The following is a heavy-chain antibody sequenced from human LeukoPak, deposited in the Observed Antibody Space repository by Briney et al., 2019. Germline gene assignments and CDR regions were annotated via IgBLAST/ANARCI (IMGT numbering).Heavy chain of an antibody. CDR1: GGSTGPNY. J-gene: IGHJ4*02. Sequence: PSETLSLTCTVSGGSTGPNYWSWIRQPPGKGLEWIGYIYKSGSPKYNPSLKSRVTMSVDTSKNQFSLKLTYVTAADTAVYYCARHYYDSSGSHYFDYWGQGTLVTVSS. V-gene: IGHV4-59*01. D-gene: IGHD3-22*01. CDR2: IYKSGSP. CDR3: ARHYYDSSGSHYFDY.